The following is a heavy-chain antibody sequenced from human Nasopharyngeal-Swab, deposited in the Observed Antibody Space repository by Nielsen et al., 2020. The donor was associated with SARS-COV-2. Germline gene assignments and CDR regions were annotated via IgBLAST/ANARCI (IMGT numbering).Heavy chain of an antibody. CDR1: GYSFTSYW. CDR2: IDPSDSYT. D-gene: IGHD4-17*01. J-gene: IGHJ4*02. CDR3: ARGLGTAVTTAY. Sequence: GESLKISCKGSGYSFTSYWISWVRQMPGKGLEWMGRIDPSDSYTNYSPSFQGHVTIPADKSISTAYLQWSSLKASDTAMYYCARGLGTAVTTAYWGQGTLVTVSS. V-gene: IGHV5-10-1*01.